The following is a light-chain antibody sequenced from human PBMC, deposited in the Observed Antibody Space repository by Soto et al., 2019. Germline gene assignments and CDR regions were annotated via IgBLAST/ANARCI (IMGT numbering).Light chain of an antibody. J-gene: IGKJ1*01. Sequence: VVDRVTITCRASQSISSYLNWYQQKPGKAPKLLIYAASSLQSGVPSRFSGSGSGTDFTLTISSLQPEDFATYYCQQSYSTPRTFGQGTKVDIK. CDR2: AAS. CDR3: QQSYSTPRT. V-gene: IGKV1-39*01. CDR1: QSISSY.